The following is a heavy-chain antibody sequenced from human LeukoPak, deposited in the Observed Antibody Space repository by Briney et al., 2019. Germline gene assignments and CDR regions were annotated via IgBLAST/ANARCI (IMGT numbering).Heavy chain of an antibody. V-gene: IGHV1-8*01. J-gene: IGHJ5*02. D-gene: IGHD6-13*01. CDR2: MNPNSGNT. Sequence: GASVKVSCKASGYTFTSYDINWVRQATGQGLEWMGWMNPNSGNTGYAQKFQGRVTMTRNTSISTAYMELSSLRSEDTAVYYCARARIAAAGTFDPWGQGTLVTVSS. CDR1: GYTFTSYD. CDR3: ARARIAAAGTFDP.